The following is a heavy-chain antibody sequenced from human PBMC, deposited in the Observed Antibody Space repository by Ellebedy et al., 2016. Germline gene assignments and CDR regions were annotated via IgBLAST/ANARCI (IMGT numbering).Heavy chain of an antibody. D-gene: IGHD3-16*02. Sequence: SETLSLXXPVSGGSITSYYWSWIRQPAGKGLEWIGRIYAPGSTNYNQSLKSRVSMSLDTSKNQFSLNLRSVTAADTAVYYCAKENNIVVSARFDPWGQGILVTVSS. CDR1: GGSITSYY. CDR3: AKENNIVVSARFDP. CDR2: IYAPGST. J-gene: IGHJ5*02. V-gene: IGHV4-4*07.